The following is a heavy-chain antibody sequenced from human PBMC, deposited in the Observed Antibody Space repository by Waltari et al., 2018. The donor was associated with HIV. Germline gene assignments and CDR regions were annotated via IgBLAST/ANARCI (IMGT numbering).Heavy chain of an antibody. J-gene: IGHJ4*02. D-gene: IGHD3-16*01. Sequence: VQLHQWGAGLLKPSETLSLTCAVYNDDGPSFSDYWWSFRDYYWTWMRQSPVKGLEWIGEVDHTGSTNYNGAFRGRVSVSVDTSKKQFSLRLSSVSDADTAVYFCARAVGYDYVWGSYADFWAQGTQVTVSS. CDR1: NDDGPSFSDYWWSFRDYY. V-gene: IGHV4-34*01. CDR3: ARAVGYDYVWGSYADF. CDR2: VDHTGST.